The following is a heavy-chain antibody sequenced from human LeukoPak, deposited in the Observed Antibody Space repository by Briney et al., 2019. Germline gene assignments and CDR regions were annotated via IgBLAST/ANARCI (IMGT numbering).Heavy chain of an antibody. CDR2: MNPNSGKT. V-gene: IGHV1-8*01. CDR1: GYTFTSYD. CDR3: ARVPPTTPLDY. Sequence: GASVKVSCKASGYTFTSYDINWVRQATGQGVEWMGWMNPNSGKTGYAQKFQGRVTMTRNTSISTAYMELSSLRSEDTGVYYCARVPPTTPLDYWGQGTLVTVSS. J-gene: IGHJ4*02. D-gene: IGHD1-7*01.